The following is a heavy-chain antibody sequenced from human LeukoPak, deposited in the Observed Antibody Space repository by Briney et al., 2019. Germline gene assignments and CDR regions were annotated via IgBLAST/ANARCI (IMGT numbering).Heavy chain of an antibody. CDR1: GGSISSYY. D-gene: IGHD3-10*01. CDR3: ARSAMVRGVIINPFDP. CDR2: IYYSGST. V-gene: IGHV4-59*12. Sequence: PSETLSLTCTVSGGSISSYYWSWIRQPPGKGLEWIGYIYYSGSTNYNPSLKSRVTISVDTSKNQFSLKLSSVTAADTAVYYCARSAMVRGVIINPFDPWGQGTLVTVSS. J-gene: IGHJ5*02.